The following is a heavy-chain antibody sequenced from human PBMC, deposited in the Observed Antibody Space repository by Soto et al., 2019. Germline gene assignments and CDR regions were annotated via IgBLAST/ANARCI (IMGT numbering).Heavy chain of an antibody. CDR1: GYTLTELS. V-gene: IGHV1-24*01. D-gene: IGHD6-25*01. CDR2: FDPEDGET. J-gene: IGHJ4*02. CDR3: ATVIAAFWSIDY. Sequence: ASEKASSKVSGYTLTELSMHWARPAPGKGLEWMGGFDPEDGETIYAQKFQGRVTMTEDKSTDAAYMELSSLRSEDTAVYYCATVIAAFWSIDYWGQGTLVTVSS.